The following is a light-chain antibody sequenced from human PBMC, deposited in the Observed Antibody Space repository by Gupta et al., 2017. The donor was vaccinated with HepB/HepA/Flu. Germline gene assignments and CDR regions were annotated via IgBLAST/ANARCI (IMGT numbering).Light chain of an antibody. CDR2: LDSDGSH. CDR3: PNWSTGIGV. CDR1: SGHSSYA. V-gene: IGLV4-69*01. J-gene: IGLJ3*02. Sequence: QLVLTHSPSASASLGVSVKLTCTLSSGHSSYAIACHQQQPETGPRYLMMLDSDGSHSTGDGIPAPFSGSGSAAALTITIFHLQAEAEYYYHSPNWSTGIGVFGGGTKLTVL.